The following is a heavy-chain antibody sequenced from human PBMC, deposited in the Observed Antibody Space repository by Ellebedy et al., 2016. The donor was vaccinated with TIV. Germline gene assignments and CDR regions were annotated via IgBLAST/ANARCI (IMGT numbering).Heavy chain of an antibody. J-gene: IGHJ4*02. Sequence: GGSLRLXCAASGFTFSNYGMHWVRQAPGKGLEWVAFMSYDGSYEFYADSVKGRFSISRDNSKTTLYLQMNSLKTEDTAVYYCGRLAGDHGGNFDRWGQGTLVTVSS. CDR1: GFTFSNYG. V-gene: IGHV3-30*03. CDR3: GRLAGDHGGNFDR. D-gene: IGHD4-23*01. CDR2: MSYDGSYE.